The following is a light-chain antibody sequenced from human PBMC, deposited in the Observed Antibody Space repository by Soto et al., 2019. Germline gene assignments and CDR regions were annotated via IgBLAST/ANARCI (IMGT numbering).Light chain of an antibody. V-gene: IGKV3-15*01. CDR3: QQHNDWPT. CDR1: QSFTSS. J-gene: IGKJ5*01. CDR2: GAS. Sequence: ETVVTQSPATLSVSPGETSSLSCSASQSFTSSLAWYQQKPGQAPRLLIYGASTRATGIPARFSGSGSGTEFILTISSVESEDFAIYYCQQHNDWPTFGQGTRLEIK.